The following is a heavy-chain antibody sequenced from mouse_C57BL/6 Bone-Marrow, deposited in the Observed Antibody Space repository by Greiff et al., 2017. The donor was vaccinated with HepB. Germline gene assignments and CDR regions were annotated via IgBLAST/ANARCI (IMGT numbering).Heavy chain of an antibody. CDR1: GFNIKDYY. Sequence: VQLKQSGAELVKPGASVKLSCTASGFNIKDYYMHWVKQRTEQGLEWIGRIDPEDGETKYAPKFKGKATITADTSSNTAYLQLSSLTSEDSAVYYCARGDDGYYSFAYWGQGTLVTVSA. J-gene: IGHJ3*01. CDR2: IDPEDGET. V-gene: IGHV14-2*01. CDR3: ARGDDGYYSFAY. D-gene: IGHD2-3*01.